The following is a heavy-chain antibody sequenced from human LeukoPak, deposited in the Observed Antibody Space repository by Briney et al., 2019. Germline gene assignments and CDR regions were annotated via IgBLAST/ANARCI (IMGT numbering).Heavy chain of an antibody. J-gene: IGHJ4*02. D-gene: IGHD3-22*01. CDR2: INHSGST. V-gene: IGHV4-34*01. CDR3: ACGRMGYYDSTGYDGN. Sequence: KPSETLSLTCSVYGGSFSGYNWSWIRQPPGKGLEWIGEINHSGSTNYNPSLKSRVTISVDTSKNQFSLKLSSVTAADTAVYYCACGRMGYYDSTGYDGNWGQGTLVTVSS. CDR1: GGSFSGYN.